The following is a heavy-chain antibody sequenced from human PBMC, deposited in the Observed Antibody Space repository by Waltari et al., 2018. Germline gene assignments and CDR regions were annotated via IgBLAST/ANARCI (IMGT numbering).Heavy chain of an antibody. D-gene: IGHD2-15*01. J-gene: IGHJ4*02. V-gene: IGHV1-46*01. CDR1: GYTFTSYY. Sequence: QVQLVQSGAEVTKPGASVKVPCKASGYTFTSYYMHWVRQAPGQGLEWMGIINPSGGSTTYAQKFQGRVTMTRDTSTSTVYMELSSLRFEDTAVYYCAGLPNCSGGSCYGYFDYWGQGTLVTVSS. CDR2: INPSGGST. CDR3: AGLPNCSGGSCYGYFDY.